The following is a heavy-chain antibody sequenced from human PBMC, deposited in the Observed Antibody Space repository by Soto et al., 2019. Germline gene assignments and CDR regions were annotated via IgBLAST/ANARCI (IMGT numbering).Heavy chain of an antibody. V-gene: IGHV3-48*03. D-gene: IGHD1-20*01. Sequence: GGSLRLSCVASGFVFKNYEMNWVRQAPGKGLEWISYISNSGNTIYVADSMRGRFTISRDNAKNSLFLQMNSLRADDTAVYYCARDIDNRDYYYGLDVWGQGTTVTVSS. J-gene: IGHJ6*02. CDR3: ARDIDNRDYYYGLDV. CDR1: GFVFKNYE. CDR2: ISNSGNTI.